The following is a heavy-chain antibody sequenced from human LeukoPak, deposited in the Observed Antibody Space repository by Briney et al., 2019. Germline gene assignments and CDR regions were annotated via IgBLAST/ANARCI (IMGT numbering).Heavy chain of an antibody. V-gene: IGHV3-66*02. D-gene: IGHD6-13*01. CDR2: IYSGGST. Sequence: GGSLRLSCAASGFTVSSNYMSWVRQAPGKGLEWVSVIYSGGSTYCADSVKGRFTISRDNSKNTLYLQMNSLRAEDTAVYYCARDSSSSWRTFDYWGQGTLVTVSS. CDR1: GFTVSSNY. J-gene: IGHJ4*02. CDR3: ARDSSSSWRTFDY.